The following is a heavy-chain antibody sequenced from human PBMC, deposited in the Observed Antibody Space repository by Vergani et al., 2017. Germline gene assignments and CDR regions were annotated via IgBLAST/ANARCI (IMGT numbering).Heavy chain of an antibody. CDR2: IYYSGST. J-gene: IGHJ4*02. Sequence: QLQLQESGPGLVKPSETLSLTCTVSGGSISSSSYYWGWIRQPPGKGLEWIGSIYYSGSTDYNPSLKSRVTISVDTSKNQFSLKLSSVTAADAAVYYCARRSSGSDGYWGQGTLVTVSS. D-gene: IGHD1-26*01. V-gene: IGHV4-39*01. CDR1: GGSISSSSYY. CDR3: ARRSSGSDGY.